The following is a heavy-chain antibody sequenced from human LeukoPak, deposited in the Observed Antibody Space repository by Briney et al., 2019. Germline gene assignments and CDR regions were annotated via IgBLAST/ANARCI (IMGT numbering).Heavy chain of an antibody. CDR1: GGSISRSSYY. Sequence: PSETLSLTCTVSGGSISRSSYYWGWIRQPPGKGLEWIGSIYYSGTTYYNPSLKSRVTISVDTSKNQFSLKLSSVTAADTAVYYCARVYYYDSSGPFDYWGQGTLVTVSS. V-gene: IGHV4-39*07. D-gene: IGHD3-22*01. CDR3: ARVYYYDSSGPFDY. J-gene: IGHJ4*02. CDR2: IYYSGTT.